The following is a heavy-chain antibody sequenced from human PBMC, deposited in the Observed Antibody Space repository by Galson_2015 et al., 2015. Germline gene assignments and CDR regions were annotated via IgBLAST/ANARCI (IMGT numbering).Heavy chain of an antibody. D-gene: IGHD3-10*01. J-gene: IGHJ3*02. CDR1: GGSISSYY. V-gene: IGHV4-59*01. CDR3: ARFGDFGWFGEGDAFDI. Sequence: TLSLTCTVSGGSISSYYWSWIRQPPGKGLEWIGYIYYSGSTNYNPSLKSRVTISVDTSKNQFSLKLSSVTAADTAVYYCARFGDFGWFGEGDAFDIWGQGTMVTVSS. CDR2: IYYSGST.